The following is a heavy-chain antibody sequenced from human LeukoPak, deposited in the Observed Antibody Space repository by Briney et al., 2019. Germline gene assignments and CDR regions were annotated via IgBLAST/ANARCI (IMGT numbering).Heavy chain of an antibody. CDR3: ARDKTFEVVNFFDS. CDR1: GGSISSGSFY. CDR2: IYYSGST. V-gene: IGHV4-39*07. D-gene: IGHD3-3*01. Sequence: SETLSLTCTVSGGSISSGSFYWGWIRQPPGKGLEWIGSIYYSGSTYYNPSLESRITMSLDTPKNQFSLKLYSVTAADTAMYYCARDKTFEVVNFFDSWGQGALVTVSS. J-gene: IGHJ4*02.